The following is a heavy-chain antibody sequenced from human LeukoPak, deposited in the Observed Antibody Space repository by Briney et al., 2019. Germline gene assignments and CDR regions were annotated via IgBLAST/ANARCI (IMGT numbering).Heavy chain of an antibody. CDR2: ISGSGDST. V-gene: IGHV3-23*01. CDR1: GFIFSSYA. J-gene: IGHJ4*02. Sequence: PGGSLRLSCAASGFIFSSYAMSWVRQAPGKGLEWVSAISGSGDSTYYADSVKGRFTISRDNSKNTLYLQMTSLRAEDTAVYYCAKVSGNPGYYYFDYWGQGTLVTVSS. CDR3: AKVSGNPGYYYFDY. D-gene: IGHD4-23*01.